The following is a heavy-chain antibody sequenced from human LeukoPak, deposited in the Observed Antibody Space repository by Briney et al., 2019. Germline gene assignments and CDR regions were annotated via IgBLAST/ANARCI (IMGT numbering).Heavy chain of an antibody. V-gene: IGHV3-21*01. CDR1: GFTFSSYS. Sequence: GGSLRVSCAASGFTFSSYSMNWVRQAPGKGLEWMSSINSCGSYLYYSDTVQDRFTISRDNAKNSLYLQINSLTADDTAVYFCSREPDRPLRHVHSFEFCGPGTLVTVSS. CDR2: INSCGSYL. CDR3: SREPDRPLRHVHSFEF. J-gene: IGHJ4*02. D-gene: IGHD3-3*01.